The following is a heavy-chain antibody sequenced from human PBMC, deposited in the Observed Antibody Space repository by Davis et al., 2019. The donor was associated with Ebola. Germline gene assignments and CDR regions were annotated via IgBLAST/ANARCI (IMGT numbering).Heavy chain of an antibody. D-gene: IGHD3-3*01. V-gene: IGHV3-30*04. CDR3: ASLHHSAFLNRYYQDDS. CDR1: GFSFSTYT. CDR2: ISYDGRIQ. J-gene: IGHJ4*02. Sequence: GESLKISCAASGFSFSTYTLHWVRQAPGKGLEWVALISYDGRIQYYADSVRGRFTISIDNSKNMLYLQMNNLRSEDTAMYYCASLHHSAFLNRYYQDDSWGQGTLVSVSS.